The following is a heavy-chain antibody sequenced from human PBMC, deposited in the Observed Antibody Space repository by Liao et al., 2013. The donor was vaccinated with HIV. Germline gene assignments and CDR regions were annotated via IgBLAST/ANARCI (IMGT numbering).Heavy chain of an antibody. Sequence: QVQLQQWGAGLLKPSETLSLTCAVYGGSFSGYYWNWIRQPPGKGLEWIGEINHSGSTNYNPSLKSRVTISVDTSKNQFSLKLSSVTAADTAVYYCARVVVPAAMGXAFHPLFDPWGQGTLVTVSS. CDR1: GGSFSGYY. CDR3: ARVVVPAAMGXAFHPLFDP. J-gene: IGHJ5*02. V-gene: IGHV4-34*01. D-gene: IGHD2-2*01. CDR2: INHSGST.